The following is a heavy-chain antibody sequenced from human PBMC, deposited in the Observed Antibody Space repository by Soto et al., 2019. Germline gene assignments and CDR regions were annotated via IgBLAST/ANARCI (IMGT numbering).Heavy chain of an antibody. Sequence: PETLSLTWTGSGGSIITTTYYWVWLRQPPGKGPEWIGHIYYRGNTYKNPSPKRRFTRSVDTSKKQCSLRPTAVTAADRAVYDCARRLIPKGYGMDVGGQGTRVSFS. CDR1: GGSIITTTYY. CDR2: IYYRGNT. V-gene: IGHV4-39*01. CDR3: ARRLIPKGYGMDV. D-gene: IGHD6-25*01. J-gene: IGHJ6*02.